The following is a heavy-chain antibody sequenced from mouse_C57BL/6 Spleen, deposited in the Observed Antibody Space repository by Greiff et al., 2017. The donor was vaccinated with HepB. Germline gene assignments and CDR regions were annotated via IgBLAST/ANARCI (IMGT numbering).Heavy chain of an antibody. V-gene: IGHV1-80*01. D-gene: IGHD2-1*01. CDR2: IYPGDGDT. Sequence: QVQLQQSGAELVKPGASVKISCKASGYAFSSYWMNWVKQRPGKGLEWIGQIYPGDGDTNYNGKFKGKATLTADKSSSTAYMQLSSLTSEDSAVYFCARDGNYLSSLDYWGQGTTLTVSS. J-gene: IGHJ2*01. CDR3: ARDGNYLSSLDY. CDR1: GYAFSSYW.